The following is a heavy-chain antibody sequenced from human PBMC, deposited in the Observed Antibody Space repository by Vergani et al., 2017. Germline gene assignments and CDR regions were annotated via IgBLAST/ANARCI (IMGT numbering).Heavy chain of an antibody. CDR2: IIPILGIA. J-gene: IGHJ4*02. CDR1: GGTFSSYA. CDR3: ARVGFGDLRSPRGLDY. Sequence: QVQLVQSGAEVKKPGSSVKVSCKASGGTFSSYAISWVRQAPGQGLEWMGRIIPILGIANYAQKFQGRVTITADKSTSTAYMELSSLRSEDTAVYYCARVGFGDLRSPRGLDYWGQGTLVTVSS. V-gene: IGHV1-69*04. D-gene: IGHD3-10*01.